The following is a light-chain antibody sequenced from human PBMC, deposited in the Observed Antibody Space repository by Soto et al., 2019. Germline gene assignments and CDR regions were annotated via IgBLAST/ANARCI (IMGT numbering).Light chain of an antibody. CDR1: ENIRTA. Sequence: EIVMTQSPATLSVPPGDRVTLSCRASENIRTALAWYQQKPGQAPSLLIYGGSIRAADIPARFSGSGSGTEFTLTISTLQSEDFVVYYCQQYYDWPTITFGQGTRLEIK. V-gene: IGKV3-15*01. J-gene: IGKJ5*01. CDR3: QQYYDWPTIT. CDR2: GGS.